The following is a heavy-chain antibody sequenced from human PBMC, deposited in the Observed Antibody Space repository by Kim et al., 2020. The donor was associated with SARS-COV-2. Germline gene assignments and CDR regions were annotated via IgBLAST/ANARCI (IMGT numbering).Heavy chain of an antibody. CDR3: ARSHHYDILTGHPSLTYYFDY. CDR2: ISSNGGST. CDR1: GFTFSSYA. Sequence: GGSLRLSCSASGFTFSSYAMHWVRQAPGKGLEYVSAISSNGGSTYYADSVKGRFTISRDNSKNTLYLQMSSLRAEDTAVYYCARSHHYDILTGHPSLTYYFDYWGQGTLVTVSS. V-gene: IGHV3-64D*09. J-gene: IGHJ4*02. D-gene: IGHD3-9*01.